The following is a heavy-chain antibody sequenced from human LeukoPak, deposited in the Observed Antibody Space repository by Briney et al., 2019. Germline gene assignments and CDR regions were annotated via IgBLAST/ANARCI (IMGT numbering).Heavy chain of an antibody. V-gene: IGHV3-7*01. CDR3: ARGVVYPTWSGPHWSDY. D-gene: IGHD3-3*01. J-gene: IGHJ4*02. Sequence: GGSLRLSCAASGFTFSSYWMSWVRQAPGKGPDWVAHIKQDASQEDHVDSVKGRFTISRDNAKNSLYLQMNSLRAEDTAVYYCARGVVYPTWSGPHWSDYWGQGTLVTVSS. CDR1: GFTFSSYW. CDR2: IKQDASQE.